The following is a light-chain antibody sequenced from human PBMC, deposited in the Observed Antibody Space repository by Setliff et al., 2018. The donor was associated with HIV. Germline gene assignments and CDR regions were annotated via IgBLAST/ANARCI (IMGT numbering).Light chain of an antibody. Sequence: QSALAQPASVSGSPGQSITISCTGSSNNIGGYESISWYQQHPGEVPKLMIYDVTKRPSGVSNRFSGSKSGNTASLTISGLQAEDEADYYCSSYTSSGTIFGGGTK. CDR1: SNNIGGYES. CDR3: SSYTSSGTI. CDR2: DVT. J-gene: IGLJ2*01. V-gene: IGLV2-14*03.